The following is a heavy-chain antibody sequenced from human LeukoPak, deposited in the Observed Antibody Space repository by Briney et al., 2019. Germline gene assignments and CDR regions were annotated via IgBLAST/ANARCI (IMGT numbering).Heavy chain of an antibody. V-gene: IGHV4-30-4*01. D-gene: IGHD6-19*01. CDR3: ARVRVAGQEVNFDY. J-gene: IGHJ4*02. CDR1: GGSISSGDYY. CDR2: IYYSGST. Sequence: PSQTLSLTCTVSGGSISSGDYYWSWIRQPPGKGLEWIGYIYYSGSTYYNPSLKSRVTISVDTSKNQFSLKLSSVTAADTAVYYCARVRVAGQEVNFDYWGQGTLVTVSS.